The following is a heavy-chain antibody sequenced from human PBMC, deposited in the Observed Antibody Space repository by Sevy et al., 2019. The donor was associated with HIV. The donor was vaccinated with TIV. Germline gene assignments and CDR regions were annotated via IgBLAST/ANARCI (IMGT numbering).Heavy chain of an antibody. D-gene: IGHD3-10*01. CDR2: ISAYNGNT. V-gene: IGHV1-18*01. Sequence: ASVKVSCKASGYTFTSYGISWVRQAPGQGLEWMGWISAYNGNTNYAQKLQGRVTMTTDTSTSTAYMELRSLRSDDTAVYYCARDSPCYDSGRTIPLDYWGQGTLVTVSS. J-gene: IGHJ4*02. CDR3: ARDSPCYDSGRTIPLDY. CDR1: GYTFTSYG.